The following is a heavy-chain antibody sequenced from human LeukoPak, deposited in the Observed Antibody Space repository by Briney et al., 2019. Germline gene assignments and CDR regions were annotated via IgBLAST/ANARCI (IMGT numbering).Heavy chain of an antibody. V-gene: IGHV3-15*01. CDR3: TTGIKADGSGSSSDY. D-gene: IGHD3-10*01. CDR1: GFTFSNAW. J-gene: IGHJ4*02. Sequence: GGSLRLSCVASGFTFSNAWMSWVRQAPGKGLKWVGRIKSKTDGGTTDYAAPVKGRFTISRDDSKNTLYLQMNSLKTEDTAVYYCTTGIKADGSGSSSDYWGQGTLVTVSS. CDR2: IKSKTDGGTT.